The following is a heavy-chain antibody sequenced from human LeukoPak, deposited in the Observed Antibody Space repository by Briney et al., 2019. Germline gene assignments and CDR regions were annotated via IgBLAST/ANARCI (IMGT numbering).Heavy chain of an antibody. V-gene: IGHV4-4*07. CDR2: MSSSGST. Sequence: NPSETLSVSRTDPGASISLYYWSWIRQPAGKGLEWIGRMSSSGSTNYNPSLKSRVTMSVDTSKNQFSLDLSSVTAADTAVYYCARDSRTERPWYFDLWGRGTLVTVFS. CDR1: GASISLYY. CDR3: ARDSRTERPWYFDL. J-gene: IGHJ2*01. D-gene: IGHD3/OR15-3a*01.